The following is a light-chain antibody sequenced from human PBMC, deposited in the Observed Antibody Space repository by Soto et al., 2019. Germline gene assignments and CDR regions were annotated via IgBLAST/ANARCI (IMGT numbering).Light chain of an antibody. Sequence: DIQMTQSPSTLSASVGDRVTITCRASQSIRSWLAWYQQKPGKAPKLLIYDASSLQSGVPSRFSGRGSGTEFTLTISSLQPDDFATYYCQQYDSYSWMFGQGTKVDI. CDR1: QSIRSW. CDR2: DAS. CDR3: QQYDSYSWM. J-gene: IGKJ1*01. V-gene: IGKV1-5*01.